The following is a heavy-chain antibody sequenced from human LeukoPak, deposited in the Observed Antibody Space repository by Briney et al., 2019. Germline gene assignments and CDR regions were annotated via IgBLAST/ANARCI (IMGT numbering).Heavy chain of an antibody. D-gene: IGHD4-17*01. Sequence: GGSLRLSCAASGFTVSSNYMSWVRQAPGKGLEWVANIKEDGSEKNYVDSVKGRFTISRDNAKNSLYLQMNRLRAEDTAVYYCATTLTNFYYYYYMDVWGKGTTVTVSS. CDR3: ATTLTNFYYYYYMDV. CDR2: IKEDGSEK. J-gene: IGHJ6*03. V-gene: IGHV3-7*01. CDR1: GFTVSSNY.